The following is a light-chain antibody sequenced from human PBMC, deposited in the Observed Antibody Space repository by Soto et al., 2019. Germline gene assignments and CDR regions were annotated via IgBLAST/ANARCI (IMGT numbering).Light chain of an antibody. J-gene: IGKJ3*01. V-gene: IGKV3-20*01. CDR1: QSVNSNY. CDR3: QQYGNSPPEFT. CDR2: GAS. Sequence: EIVLTQSPGPLSLSPGERATLSCRASQSVNSNYLAWYQQRPGQAPRLLIFGASFRATGIPDRFSGSGSGTDFTLTISRLEPEDFAVYYCQQYGNSPPEFTFGPGTKVDSK.